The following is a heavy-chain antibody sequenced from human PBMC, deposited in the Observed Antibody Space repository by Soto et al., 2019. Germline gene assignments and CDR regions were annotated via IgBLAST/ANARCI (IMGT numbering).Heavy chain of an antibody. CDR3: ASVRGGYYYAMDV. J-gene: IGHJ6*02. Sequence: QVQLQESGPGLVKPSGTLSLTCAVSGGSISSSNWWSWVRQPPGKGLEWIGEIYHSGSTNYNPSLKSRVTISIEKSKNQFSLKLSSVTAADTAVYYCASVRGGYYYAMDVWGQGTTVTISS. CDR2: IYHSGST. CDR1: GGSISSSNW. V-gene: IGHV4-4*02. D-gene: IGHD3-10*02.